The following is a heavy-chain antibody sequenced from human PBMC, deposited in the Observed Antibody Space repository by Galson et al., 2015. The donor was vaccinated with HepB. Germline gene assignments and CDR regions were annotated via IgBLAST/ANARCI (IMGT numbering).Heavy chain of an antibody. CDR3: AKNYRGAMVRGLIDY. CDR2: ISTTGGST. D-gene: IGHD3-10*01. V-gene: IGHV3-23*01. CDR1: GFTFSSYA. Sequence: SLRLSCATSGFTFSSYAMNWVRQAPGKGLEWVSGISTTGGSTYYADSVKGRFTISRDNSKNALFLQMNSLRADDMAIYYCAKNYRGAMVRGLIDYWGQGTLVTVSS. J-gene: IGHJ4*02.